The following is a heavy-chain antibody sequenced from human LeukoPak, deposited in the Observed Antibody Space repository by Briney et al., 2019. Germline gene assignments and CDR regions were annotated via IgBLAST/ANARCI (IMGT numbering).Heavy chain of an antibody. Sequence: PGGSLRLSCAASGFTFSSSAMSWVRQAPGKGLEWVSAISNNGGYTYYADSVQGRFTISRDNSKSTLCLQMNSLRAEDTALYYCAKDMDSSSSGGYAYWGQGTLVTVSS. D-gene: IGHD6-6*01. V-gene: IGHV3-23*01. J-gene: IGHJ4*02. CDR2: ISNNGGYT. CDR1: GFTFSSSA. CDR3: AKDMDSSSSGGYAY.